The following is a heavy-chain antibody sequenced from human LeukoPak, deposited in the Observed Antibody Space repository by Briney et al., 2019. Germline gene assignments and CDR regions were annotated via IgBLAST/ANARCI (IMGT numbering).Heavy chain of an antibody. CDR3: AKAPSGSYYSSSFVY. V-gene: IGHV3-23*01. D-gene: IGHD1-26*01. J-gene: IGHJ4*02. CDR1: GFTFSSYV. CDR2: ISGSGGST. Sequence: GGSLRLSCAASGFTFSSYVMSWVRQAPGKGLEWVSAISGSGGSTYYADSVKGRFTISRDNSKNTLYLQMNSLRAEDTAVYYCAKAPSGSYYSSSFVYWGQGTLVTVSS.